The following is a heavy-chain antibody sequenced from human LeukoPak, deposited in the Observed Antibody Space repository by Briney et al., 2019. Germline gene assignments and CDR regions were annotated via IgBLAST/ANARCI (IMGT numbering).Heavy chain of an antibody. D-gene: IGHD3-22*01. CDR3: ARDPSSGYYYYFDY. Sequence: GGSLRLSCAASGFTFSSYAMHWVRQAPGKGLEWVAVISYDENNKYYADSVKGRFTISRDNSKNTLYLQMNSLRAEDTAVYYCARDPSSGYYYYFDYWGQGTLVTVSS. V-gene: IGHV3-30-3*01. CDR1: GFTFSSYA. J-gene: IGHJ4*02. CDR2: ISYDENNK.